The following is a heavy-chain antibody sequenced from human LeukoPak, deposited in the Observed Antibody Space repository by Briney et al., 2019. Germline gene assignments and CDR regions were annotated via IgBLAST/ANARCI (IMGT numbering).Heavy chain of an antibody. CDR1: GFTFSSYA. J-gene: IGHJ4*02. D-gene: IGHD3-22*01. Sequence: GGSLRLSCAASGFTFSSYAMHWVRQAPGKGLEWVAVISYDGSNKYYADSVKGRLTISRDNSKNTLYLQMNSLRAEDTAVYYCARDPLYYYDSSGYCDYWGQGTLVTVSS. CDR2: ISYDGSNK. CDR3: ARDPLYYYDSSGYCDY. V-gene: IGHV3-30*04.